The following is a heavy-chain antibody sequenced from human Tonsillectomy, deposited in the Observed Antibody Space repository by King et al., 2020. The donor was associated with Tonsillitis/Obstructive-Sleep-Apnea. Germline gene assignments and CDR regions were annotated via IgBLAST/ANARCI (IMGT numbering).Heavy chain of an antibody. J-gene: IGHJ5*02. CDR1: GGSISSSSYY. CDR3: ASTEYSSSWYWFDP. D-gene: IGHD6-13*01. CDR2: IYYSGST. V-gene: IGHV4-39*01. Sequence: LQLQESGPGLVKPSETLSLTCTVSGGSISSSSYYWGWVRQPPGQGLEWIGSIYYSGSTYYNPSLKSRVTISVDTSKNQFSLKLSSVTAADTAVYYCASTEYSSSWYWFDPWGQGTLVTVSS.